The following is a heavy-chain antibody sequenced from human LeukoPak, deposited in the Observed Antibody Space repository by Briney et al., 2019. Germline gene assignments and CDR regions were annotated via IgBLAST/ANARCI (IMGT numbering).Heavy chain of an antibody. D-gene: IGHD2-2*01. V-gene: IGHV5-51*03. J-gene: IGHJ6*03. CDR2: IYPGDSDT. CDR1: GYSFTSYW. CDR3: ARFGEGYCSSTSCYWNYYYYYMDV. Sequence: GEPLKISCKGSGYSFTSYWIGWVRQMPGKGLEWMGIIYPGDSDTRYSPSFQGQVTISADKSISTAYLQWSSLKASDTAMYYCARFGEGYCSSTSCYWNYYYYYMDVWGKGTTVTVSS.